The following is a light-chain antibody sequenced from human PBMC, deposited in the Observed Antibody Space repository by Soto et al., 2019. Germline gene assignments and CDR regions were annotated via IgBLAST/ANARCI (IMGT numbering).Light chain of an antibody. V-gene: IGKV3-20*01. Sequence: EFVLTQSPGTLSLSPAERSTRSFRSSQSLTNSFIAWYQQRPGQAPRLLIYDTSSRASGIPDRFSGSGSGTDFTLTISRLETEDFAVFYCQQYGTSEIIFGQGTRLEIK. CDR1: QSLTNSF. CDR3: QQYGTSEII. CDR2: DTS. J-gene: IGKJ5*01.